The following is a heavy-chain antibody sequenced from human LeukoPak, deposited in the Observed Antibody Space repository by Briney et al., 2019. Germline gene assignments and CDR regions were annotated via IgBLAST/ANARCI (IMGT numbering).Heavy chain of an antibody. CDR3: ARDRATGFSDALDI. CDR1: GFTVSTNY. Sequence: QPGGSLRLSCAASGFTVSTNYMNWVRQAPGKGLEWVSVLYSDGSTYYADSVKGRFTISRDNSKNTLSLQMNSLRAEDTAVYYCARDRATGFSDALDIWGQGTIVIASS. J-gene: IGHJ3*02. D-gene: IGHD2/OR15-2a*01. V-gene: IGHV3-66*01. CDR2: LYSDGST.